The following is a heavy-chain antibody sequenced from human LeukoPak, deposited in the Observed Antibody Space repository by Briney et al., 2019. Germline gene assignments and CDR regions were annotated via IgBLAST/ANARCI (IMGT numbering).Heavy chain of an antibody. J-gene: IGHJ4*02. CDR2: ISGSGGST. CDR3: AKDSGRGYCSGGSCYNFDY. CDR1: GFTFSSYA. Sequence: GGSLRLSCAASGFTFSSYAMSWVRQAPGKGLEWVSAISGSGGSTYYADSVKGRFTISRDNSKNTLYLQMNSLRAEDTAVYYCAKDSGRGYCSGGSCYNFDYWGQGTLVTVSS. D-gene: IGHD2-15*01. V-gene: IGHV3-23*01.